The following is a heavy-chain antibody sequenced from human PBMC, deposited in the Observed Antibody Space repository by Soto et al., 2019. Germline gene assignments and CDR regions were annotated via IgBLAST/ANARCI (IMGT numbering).Heavy chain of an antibody. J-gene: IGHJ4*02. CDR1: GYSFIDYY. Sequence: ASVKVSCKPSGYSFIDYYLHWVRQAPGQGLEWMGWIDPKSGRTNYAQKFQGRVALTRDMYIRTAYMELTWLTADDTAVYYCARGTAGGNDLWGQGNLVTVSS. CDR2: IDPKSGRT. D-gene: IGHD5-12*01. V-gene: IGHV1-2*02. CDR3: ARGTAGGNDL.